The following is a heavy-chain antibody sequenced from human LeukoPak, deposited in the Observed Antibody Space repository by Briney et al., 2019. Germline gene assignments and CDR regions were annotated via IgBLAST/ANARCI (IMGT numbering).Heavy chain of an antibody. D-gene: IGHD5-18*01. CDR3: ASLPRGYSYGYGDAFDI. V-gene: IGHV4-4*07. Sequence: SETLSLTCTVSGGSISSYYWSWIRQPAGKGLEWIGRIYTSGSTNYNPSLKSRVTMSVDTSKNQFSLKLSSVTAADTAVYYCASLPRGYSYGYGDAFDISSQGTMVTVSS. CDR1: GGSISSYY. J-gene: IGHJ3*02. CDR2: IYTSGST.